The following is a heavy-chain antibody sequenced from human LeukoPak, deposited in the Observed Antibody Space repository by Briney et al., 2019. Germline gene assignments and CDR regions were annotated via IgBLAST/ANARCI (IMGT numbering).Heavy chain of an antibody. CDR3: ARVGYDSSGYYAFDI. V-gene: IGHV4-59*01. Sequence: SETLSLTCTVSGGSISSYYWSWIRQPPGKGLEWIGYIYYSGSTNYNPSLKSRVTISVDTSKNQFSLKLSSVTAADTAVYYCARVGYDSSGYYAFDIWGQGTMVTVSS. CDR2: IYYSGST. CDR1: GGSISSYY. J-gene: IGHJ3*02. D-gene: IGHD3-22*01.